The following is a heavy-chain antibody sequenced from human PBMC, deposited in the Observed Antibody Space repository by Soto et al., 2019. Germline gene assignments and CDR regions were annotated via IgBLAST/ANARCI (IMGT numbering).Heavy chain of an antibody. Sequence: HPGGSLRLSCAASGFTFSTYAMSWVRQAPGKGLEWVSTISLSGDTTYSGDSVRGRFAVSRDNSKNTVYLQMNSLRAEDTAIYYFATRQLAYCSGATCKPFDFWGQGTLVT. CDR3: ATRQLAYCSGATCKPFDF. CDR2: ISLSGDTT. J-gene: IGHJ4*02. D-gene: IGHD2-15*01. CDR1: GFTFSTYA. V-gene: IGHV3-23*01.